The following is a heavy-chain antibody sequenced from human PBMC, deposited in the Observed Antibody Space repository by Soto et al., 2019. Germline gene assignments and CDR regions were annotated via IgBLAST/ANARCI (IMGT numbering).Heavy chain of an antibody. CDR1: GGSISSSNW. Sequence: SETLSLTCAVSGGSISSSNWWSWVRQPPGKGLEWIGEIYHSGSTNYNPSLKSRVTISVDKSKNQFSLKLSSVTAADTAVYYCARDGVEEYCSSTSCENYYYGMDVWGQGTTVTVSS. V-gene: IGHV4-4*02. J-gene: IGHJ6*02. D-gene: IGHD2-2*01. CDR3: ARDGVEEYCSSTSCENYYYGMDV. CDR2: IYHSGST.